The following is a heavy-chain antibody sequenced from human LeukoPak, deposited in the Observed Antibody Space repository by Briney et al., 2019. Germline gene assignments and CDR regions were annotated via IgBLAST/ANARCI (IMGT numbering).Heavy chain of an antibody. CDR3: ARLGSSWYKYYFDY. Sequence: SETLSLTCAVYGGSFSGYYWSWIRQPPGKGLEWIGEINHSGSTNYNPSLKSRVTISVDTSKNQFSLKLSSVTAADTAVYYCARLGSSWYKYYFDYWGQGTLVTVSS. V-gene: IGHV4-34*01. CDR2: INHSGST. J-gene: IGHJ4*02. CDR1: GGSFSGYY. D-gene: IGHD6-13*01.